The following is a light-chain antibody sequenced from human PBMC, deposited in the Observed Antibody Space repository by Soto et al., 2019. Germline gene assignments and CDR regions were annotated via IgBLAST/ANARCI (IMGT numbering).Light chain of an antibody. CDR3: QQRSNWPPYT. J-gene: IGKJ5*01. Sequence: SPGERATLSCRASQSVSSYLAWYQQKPGQAPRLLIYDASNRATGIPARFSGSGSGTDFTLTISSLEPEDFAVYYCQQRSNWPPYTFGQGTRLEIK. CDR2: DAS. CDR1: QSVSSY. V-gene: IGKV3-11*01.